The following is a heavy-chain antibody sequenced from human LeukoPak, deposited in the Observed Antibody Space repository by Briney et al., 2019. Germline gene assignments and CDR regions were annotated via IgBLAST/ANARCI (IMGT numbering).Heavy chain of an antibody. CDR3: ARDYAGGRQWLRSRFTYFDL. Sequence: PGGSLRLSCAASGFTFSDYYMSWIRQAPGKGLEWVSYISSSGSTIYYADSVKGRFTISRDNAKNSLYLQMNSLRAEDTAVYYCARDYAGGRQWLRSRFTYFDLWGRGTLVTVSS. CDR2: ISSSGSTI. V-gene: IGHV3-11*01. D-gene: IGHD5-12*01. CDR1: GFTFSDYY. J-gene: IGHJ2*01.